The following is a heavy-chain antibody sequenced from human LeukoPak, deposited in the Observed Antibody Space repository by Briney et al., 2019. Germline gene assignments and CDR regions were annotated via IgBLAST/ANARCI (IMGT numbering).Heavy chain of an antibody. V-gene: IGHV3-53*01. CDR2: LYSGGAT. Sequence: PGGSLRLSCAASGFTVSSNYMSWVRQPAGKGLEWVSVLYSGGATFYPDSVKGRFTISRDTSKDTLYLQMNDLRADDTAVYYCTKLKGWYGEGFFDYWGQGTLVTVSS. CDR3: TKLKGWYGEGFFDY. J-gene: IGHJ4*02. CDR1: GFTVSSNY. D-gene: IGHD6-19*01.